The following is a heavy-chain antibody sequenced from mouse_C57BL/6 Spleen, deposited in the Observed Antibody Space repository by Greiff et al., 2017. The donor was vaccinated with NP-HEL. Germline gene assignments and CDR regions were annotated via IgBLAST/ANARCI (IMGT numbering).Heavy chain of an antibody. CDR2: IWSDGST. D-gene: IGHD1-1*01. J-gene: IGHJ4*01. CDR3: ARPAGSSYGYAMDY. Sequence: QVQLQQSGPGLVAPSQSLSITCTVSGFSLTSYGVHWVRQPPGKGLEWLVVIWSDGSTTYNSALKSRLSISKDNSKSQVFLKMNSLQTDDTAMYYCARPAGSSYGYAMDYWGQGTSVTVSS. CDR1: GFSLTSYG. V-gene: IGHV2-6*03.